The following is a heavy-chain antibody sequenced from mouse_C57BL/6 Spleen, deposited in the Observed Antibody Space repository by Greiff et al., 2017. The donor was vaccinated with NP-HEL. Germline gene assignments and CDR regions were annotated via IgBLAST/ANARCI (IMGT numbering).Heavy chain of an antibody. Sequence: VQLQQPGAELVRPGSSVKLSCKASGYTFTSYWMDWVKQRPGQGLEWIGNIYPSDSETHYNQKFKDKATLTVDKSSSTAYMQLSSLTSEDSAVYYCARGVAGNFDYWGQGTTLTVSS. J-gene: IGHJ2*01. D-gene: IGHD1-1*01. V-gene: IGHV1-61*01. CDR2: IYPSDSET. CDR3: ARGVAGNFDY. CDR1: GYTFTSYW.